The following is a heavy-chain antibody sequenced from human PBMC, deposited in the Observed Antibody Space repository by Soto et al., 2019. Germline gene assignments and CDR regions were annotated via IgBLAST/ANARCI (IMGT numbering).Heavy chain of an antibody. Sequence: GSLRLSCAASGITFSSYYRTRVRQAPGKGLEWVSYISSSISTIYYADSVKGRFTISRDNAKHSLYLQMNSLRDEDTALYYCGRDQYYYFGMYVWGQGKKVTVSS. CDR2: ISSSISTI. CDR3: GRDQYYYFGMYV. CDR1: GITFSSYY. J-gene: IGHJ6*02. V-gene: IGHV3-48*02.